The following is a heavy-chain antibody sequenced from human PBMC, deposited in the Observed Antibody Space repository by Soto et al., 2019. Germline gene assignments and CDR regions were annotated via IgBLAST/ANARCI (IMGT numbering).Heavy chain of an antibody. D-gene: IGHD2-15*01. J-gene: IGHJ5*02. CDR2: FDPEDGET. V-gene: IGHV1-24*01. Sequence: ASVKVSCKVSGYTLTELSMHWVRQAPGKGLEWMGGFDPEDGETIYAQKFQGRVTMTEDTSTDTAYMELSSLRSEDTAVYYCATDRYCSGGSCDQGGFDPWGQGTLVTVSS. CDR1: GYTLTELS. CDR3: ATDRYCSGGSCDQGGFDP.